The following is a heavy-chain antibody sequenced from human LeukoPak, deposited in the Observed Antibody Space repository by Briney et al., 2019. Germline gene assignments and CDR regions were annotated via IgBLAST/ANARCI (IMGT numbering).Heavy chain of an antibody. V-gene: IGHV3-30*18. CDR3: AKDLWQWLAPPYNWFDP. Sequence: PGGSLRPSCAASGFTFSSYGMHWVRQAPGKGLEWVAVISYDGSNKYYADSVKGRFSISRDNSKDTLYLQMNSLRAEDTAVYYCAKDLWQWLAPPYNWFDPWGQGTLVTVSA. CDR1: GFTFSSYG. CDR2: ISYDGSNK. J-gene: IGHJ5*02. D-gene: IGHD6-19*01.